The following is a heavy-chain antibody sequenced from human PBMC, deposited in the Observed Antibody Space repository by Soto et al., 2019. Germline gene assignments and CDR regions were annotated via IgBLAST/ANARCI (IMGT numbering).Heavy chain of an antibody. CDR1: GFTFSSYG. V-gene: IGHV3-33*01. CDR2: IWYDGSNK. CDR3: AREGSSGWYGSYYYYGMDV. J-gene: IGHJ6*02. D-gene: IGHD6-19*01. Sequence: QVQLVESGGGVVQPGRSLRLSCAASGFTFSSYGMHWVRQAPGKGLEWVAVIWYDGSNKYYADSVKGRFTISRDNSKNTLYLQMNSLRAEDTAVYYCAREGSSGWYGSYYYYGMDVWGQGTTVTVSS.